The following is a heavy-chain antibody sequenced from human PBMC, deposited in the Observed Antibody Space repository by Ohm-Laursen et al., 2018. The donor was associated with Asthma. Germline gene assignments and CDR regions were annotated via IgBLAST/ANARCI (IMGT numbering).Heavy chain of an antibody. V-gene: IGHV3-21*01. D-gene: IGHD1-26*01. Sequence: SLRLSCTASGYTLSRYSIHWIRQAPGKGLEWVASISTASIFIYYAGSVRARFTTSRDNAKNSEYLQMNSLRAEDTPLYNWARIGPEWELRRREYSLHHWGEGTLVTVSS. CDR3: ARIGPEWELRRREYSLHH. J-gene: IGHJ1*01. CDR2: ISTASIFI. CDR1: GYTLSRYS.